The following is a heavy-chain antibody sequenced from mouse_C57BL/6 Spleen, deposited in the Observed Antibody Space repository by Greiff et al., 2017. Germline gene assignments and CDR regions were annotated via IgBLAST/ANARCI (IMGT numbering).Heavy chain of an antibody. D-gene: IGHD3-2*02. CDR2: ISYSGST. Sequence: EVQLQESGPGMVKPSQSLSLTCTVTGYSITSGYDWHWIRHFPGNKLEWMGYISYSGSTNYNPSLKSRISISHDTSKNHFFLKLNSVTTEDTATYYCATTAQAVAWFAYWGQGTLVTVSA. CDR3: ATTAQAVAWFAY. V-gene: IGHV3-1*01. J-gene: IGHJ3*01. CDR1: GYSITSGYD.